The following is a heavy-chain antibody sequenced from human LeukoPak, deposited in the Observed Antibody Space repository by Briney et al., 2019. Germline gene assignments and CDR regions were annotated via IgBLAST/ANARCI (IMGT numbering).Heavy chain of an antibody. CDR2: TNEDGSRT. Sequence: PSETLSLTCTVSGDSISSSRYYWGWIRQPPGKGLVWVSRTNEDGSRTDHADSVKGRFTISRDNAKNTLYLQMNSLRVEDTAVYSCASDFTGRDDFWGQGTLVTVSS. D-gene: IGHD2-8*02. CDR3: ASDFTGRDDF. J-gene: IGHJ4*02. CDR1: GDSISSSRYY. V-gene: IGHV3-74*01.